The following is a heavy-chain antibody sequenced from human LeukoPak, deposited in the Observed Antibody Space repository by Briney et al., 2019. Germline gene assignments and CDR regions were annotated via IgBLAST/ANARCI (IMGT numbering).Heavy chain of an antibody. V-gene: IGHV1-8*01. CDR2: MNPNSGNT. Sequence: GASVKVSCKASGYTFTSYDINWVRQATGQGLEWMGWMNPNSGNTGYAQKFQGRVTMTRNTSISTAYMELSSLRSEDTAVYYCARESSAAGTEDYWGQGTLVTVSS. CDR1: GYTFTSYD. CDR3: ARESSAAGTEDY. J-gene: IGHJ4*02. D-gene: IGHD6-13*01.